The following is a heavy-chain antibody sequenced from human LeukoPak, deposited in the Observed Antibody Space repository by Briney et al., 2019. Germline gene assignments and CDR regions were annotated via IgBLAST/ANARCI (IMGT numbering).Heavy chain of an antibody. D-gene: IGHD3-22*01. CDR3: ARGDDSGYYDYFDY. J-gene: IGHJ4*02. Sequence: GGSLRLSCAASGFTFSSYAMSWVRQAPGKGLEWVSAISGSGGSTYYAASVKGRFTISRDFSKNTVLLHMNSLRAEDTAMYYCARGDDSGYYDYFDYWGQRALVTVSS. CDR2: ISGSGGST. CDR1: GFTFSSYA. V-gene: IGHV3-23*01.